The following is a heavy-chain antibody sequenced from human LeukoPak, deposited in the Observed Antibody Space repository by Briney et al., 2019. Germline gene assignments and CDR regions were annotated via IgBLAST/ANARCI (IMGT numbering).Heavy chain of an antibody. CDR1: GFTFSSYA. D-gene: IGHD2-2*02. J-gene: IGHJ4*02. CDR3: AGAYCSSTSCYTNY. V-gene: IGHV3-30-3*01. Sequence: GGSLRLSCAASGFTFSSYAMHWVRQAPGRGLEWVAVISYDGSNKYYADSVKGRFTISRDNSKNTLYLQMNSLRAEDTAVYYCAGAYCSSTSCYTNYWGQGTLVTVSS. CDR2: ISYDGSNK.